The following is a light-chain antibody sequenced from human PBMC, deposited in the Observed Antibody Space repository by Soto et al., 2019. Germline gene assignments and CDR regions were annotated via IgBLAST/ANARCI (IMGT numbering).Light chain of an antibody. CDR3: QQLNSYPLT. Sequence: EIVMTQSPATLSVSPGERATLACRASQSVSSGAFAWYRQKPGQAPGLLIYGASKRATGTPDRFIGSGSGTEFTLTISSLQPEDFATYYCQQLNSYPLTFGGGTKVDIK. CDR1: QSVSSGA. CDR2: GAS. J-gene: IGKJ4*01. V-gene: IGKV3D-15*01.